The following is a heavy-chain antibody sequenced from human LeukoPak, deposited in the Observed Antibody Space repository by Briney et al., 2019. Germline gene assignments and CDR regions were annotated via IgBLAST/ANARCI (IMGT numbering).Heavy chain of an antibody. J-gene: IGHJ4*02. CDR2: FDPEDGET. D-gene: IGHD6-19*01. Sequence: ASVKVSCKVSGYTLTELSMHWVRQAPGKGLEWMGGFDPEDGETIYAQKFLGRVTMTEDTSTDTAYMELSSLRSEDTAVYYCATYPYSSGWYYFDYWGQGTLVTVSS. V-gene: IGHV1-24*01. CDR1: GYTLTELS. CDR3: ATYPYSSGWYYFDY.